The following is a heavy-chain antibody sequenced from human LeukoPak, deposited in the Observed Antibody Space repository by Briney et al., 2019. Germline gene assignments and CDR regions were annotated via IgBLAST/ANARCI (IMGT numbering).Heavy chain of an antibody. CDR1: GGSFSGYY. CDR2: INHSGST. D-gene: IGHD2-15*01. J-gene: IGHJ4*02. Sequence: SETLSLTCAVYGGSFSGYYWSWIRQPPGKGLEWIGEINHSGSTNYNPSLKSRVTISVDTSKNQFSLKLSSVTAADTAVYYCANDCSGGSCHDYWGQGTLVTVSS. V-gene: IGHV4-34*01. CDR3: ANDCSGGSCHDY.